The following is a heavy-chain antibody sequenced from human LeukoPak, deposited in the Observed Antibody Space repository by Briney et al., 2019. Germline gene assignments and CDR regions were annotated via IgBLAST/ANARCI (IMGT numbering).Heavy chain of an antibody. V-gene: IGHV3-7*01. Sequence: PGGSLRLSCAASGFTFSSYWMSWVRQAPGKGLEWVANIKQDGSEKYYVDSVKGRFTISRDNAKNSLYLQMNSLRAEDTAVYYCARDMYSSGWGAFDIWGQGTMVTVSS. D-gene: IGHD6-19*01. CDR3: ARDMYSSGWGAFDI. CDR1: GFTFSSYW. J-gene: IGHJ3*02. CDR2: IKQDGSEK.